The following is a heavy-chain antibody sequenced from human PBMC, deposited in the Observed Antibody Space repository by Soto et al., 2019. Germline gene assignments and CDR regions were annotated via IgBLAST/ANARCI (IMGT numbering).Heavy chain of an antibody. CDR3: ARDSYDILTGSNRRYYFDY. V-gene: IGHV1-46*01. D-gene: IGHD3-9*01. CDR2: INPSGGST. CDR1: GYTFTSYY. Sequence: QVQLAQSGAEVKKPGASVKVSCKSSGYTFTSYYMHWVRQAPGQGLELEGIINPSGGSTSYAKKFQGRVTMTRDTSTSTVYKELSSLRSEDTAVYYCARDSYDILTGSNRRYYFDYWGQGTLVTVSS. J-gene: IGHJ4*02.